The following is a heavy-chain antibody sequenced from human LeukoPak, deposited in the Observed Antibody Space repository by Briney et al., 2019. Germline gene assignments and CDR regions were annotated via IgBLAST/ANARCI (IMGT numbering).Heavy chain of an antibody. CDR2: IRYDGSNK. D-gene: IGHD1-26*01. V-gene: IGHV3-30*02. CDR1: GFTFSSYG. J-gene: IGHJ4*02. CDR3: AKDHIVGVDY. Sequence: GGSLRLSCAASGFTFSSYGMHWVRQAPGKGREWVAFIRYDGSNKYYADSVKGRFTISRDSSKNTLYLQMNSLRAEDTAVYYCAKDHIVGVDYWGQGTLVTVSS.